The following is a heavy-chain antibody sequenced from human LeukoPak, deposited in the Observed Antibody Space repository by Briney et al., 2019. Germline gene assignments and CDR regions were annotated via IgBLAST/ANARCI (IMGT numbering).Heavy chain of an antibody. CDR3: TRVGYIDEGIDC. J-gene: IGHJ4*02. D-gene: IGHD5-24*01. CDR1: GFPFSSYW. CDR2: IKQDGSKK. Sequence: GGSLRLSCVASGFPFSSYWMTRVRQAPGKGLEWVANIKQDGSKKSYVDSVKGRFTISRDNAKNSLYLQMNSLRAEDTAIYYCTRVGYIDEGIDCWGQGTLVTVSS. V-gene: IGHV3-7*04.